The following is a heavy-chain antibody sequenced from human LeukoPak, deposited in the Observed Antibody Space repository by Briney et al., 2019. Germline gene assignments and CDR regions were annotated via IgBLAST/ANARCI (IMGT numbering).Heavy chain of an antibody. CDR1: GYTFTGYY. CDR3: ARDEVVVPAAPGRAEYFQH. CDR2: INPSGGST. D-gene: IGHD2-2*01. Sequence: ASVKVSCKAAGYTFTGYYMHWVRQAPGQGLEWMGIINPSGGSTSYAQKFQGRVTMTRDTSTSTVYMELSGLRSEDTAVYYCARDEVVVPAAPGRAEYFQHWGQGTLVTVSS. V-gene: IGHV1-46*01. J-gene: IGHJ1*01.